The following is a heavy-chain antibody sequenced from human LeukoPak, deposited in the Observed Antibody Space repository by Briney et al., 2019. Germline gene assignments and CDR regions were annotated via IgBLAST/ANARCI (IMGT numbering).Heavy chain of an antibody. CDR2: VIGDGTVT. V-gene: IGHV3-74*01. CDR3: TRAVVVTASDS. J-gene: IGHJ4*02. Sequence: GGSLRLSCAASGFTFTSYWMHWVRQAPGQGLVWVSRVIGDGTVTIYADSVKGRFTVSRDNAKNTLYLQMNSLRAEDTAVYFCTRAVVVTASDSWGQGALVTVSS. CDR1: GFTFTSYW. D-gene: IGHD2-21*02.